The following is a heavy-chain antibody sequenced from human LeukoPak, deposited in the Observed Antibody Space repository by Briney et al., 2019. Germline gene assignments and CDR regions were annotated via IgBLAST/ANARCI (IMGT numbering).Heavy chain of an antibody. D-gene: IGHD4-17*01. J-gene: IGHJ3*02. V-gene: IGHV4-34*01. CDR1: GGSFSGYY. Sequence: PSETLSLTCAVYGGSFSGYYWSWIRQPPGKGLEWIGEINHSGSTNYNPSLKSRVTISVDTSKNQFSLKLSSMTAADTAVYYCARGPTVTNDAFDIWGQGTMVTVSS. CDR3: ARGPTVTNDAFDI. CDR2: INHSGST.